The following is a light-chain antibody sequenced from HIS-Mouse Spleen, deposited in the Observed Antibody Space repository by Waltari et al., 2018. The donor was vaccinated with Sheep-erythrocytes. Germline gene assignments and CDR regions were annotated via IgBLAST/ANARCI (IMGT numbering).Light chain of an antibody. V-gene: IGLV2-11*01. Sequence: QSALTQPRSVSGSPGQSVTISCTVTSSDVGGYTYFSWYQQHPGKAPKLMIYDVSKRPSGVPDRFSGSKSGNTASLTISGLQAEDEADYYCCSYAGSYNHVFATGTKVTVL. CDR2: DVS. CDR3: CSYAGSYNHV. J-gene: IGLJ1*01. CDR1: SSDVGGYTY.